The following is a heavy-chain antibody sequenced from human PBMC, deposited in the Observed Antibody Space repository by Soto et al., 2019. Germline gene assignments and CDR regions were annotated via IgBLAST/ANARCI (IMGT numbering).Heavy chain of an antibody. CDR1: GGTFSSYA. CDR2: IIPMFGSA. J-gene: IGHJ4*02. D-gene: IGHD3-22*01. V-gene: IGHV1-69*05. CDR3: ARAIYDSSGYPPDY. Sequence: QVQLVQSGAEVKKPGSSVKVSCKASGGTFSSYAFSWVRQAPGQGLEYMGGIIPMFGSANYAQKFQGRVTXXPXEXXSTGYMELSSLRSEDTAVYYCARAIYDSSGYPPDYWGQGTLVTVSS.